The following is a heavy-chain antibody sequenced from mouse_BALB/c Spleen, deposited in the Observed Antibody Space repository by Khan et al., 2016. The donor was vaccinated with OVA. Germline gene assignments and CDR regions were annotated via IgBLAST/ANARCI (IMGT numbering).Heavy chain of an antibody. V-gene: IGHV2-4*02. CDR2: IWSGGSP. D-gene: IGHD2-1*01. CDR3: ARSPYGNLYYYAMYY. Sequence: QVQLKESGPGLVQPSQSLSITCTVSGFSLTSYGVHWVRQPQKKSLEWLRQIWSGGSPDYNAAFISRLSISKDNSKSQVFFKMNSLQADDTAIYYCARSPYGNLYYYAMYYWGQGTSVTVSS. CDR1: GFSLTSYG. J-gene: IGHJ4*01.